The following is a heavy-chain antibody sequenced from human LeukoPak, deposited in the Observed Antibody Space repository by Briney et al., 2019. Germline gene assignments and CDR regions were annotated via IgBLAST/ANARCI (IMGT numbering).Heavy chain of an antibody. V-gene: IGHV3-30*18. Sequence: GGSLRLSCTTSGFTFTDYWMTWVRQAPGKGLEWVAVISYDGSNKYYADSVKGRFTISRDNSKNTLYLQMNSLRAEDTAAYYCAKSYSGYDTDAFDIWGQGTTVTVSS. CDR3: AKSYSGYDTDAFDI. CDR1: GFTFTDYW. J-gene: IGHJ3*02. D-gene: IGHD5-12*01. CDR2: ISYDGSNK.